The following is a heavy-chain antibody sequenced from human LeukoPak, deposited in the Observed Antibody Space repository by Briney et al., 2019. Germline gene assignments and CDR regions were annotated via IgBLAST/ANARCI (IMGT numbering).Heavy chain of an antibody. Sequence: ASVKVSCKASGYTFTSYGISWVRQAPGQGLEWMGWINAYNGNTNYAQKLQGRVTMTTDTSTSTAYMELRSLRSDDTAVYYCAREPDYGDYVRWFDPWGQGTLVTVSS. J-gene: IGHJ5*02. CDR1: GYTFTSYG. CDR2: INAYNGNT. D-gene: IGHD4-17*01. CDR3: AREPDYGDYVRWFDP. V-gene: IGHV1-18*01.